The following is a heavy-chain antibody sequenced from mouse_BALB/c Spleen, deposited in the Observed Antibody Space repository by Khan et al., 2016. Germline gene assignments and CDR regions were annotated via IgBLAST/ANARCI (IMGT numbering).Heavy chain of an antibody. CDR2: IYPGDGDT. CDR3: ARGWDGYFDV. Sequence: VPLQESGAELARPGASVKLSCKASGYTFTSYWMQWVKQRPGQGLEWIGAIYPGDGDTRYTQKFKGKATLTADKSSSTAYMQLSSLASEDSAVYYCARGWDGYFDVWGAGTTVTVSS. J-gene: IGHJ1*01. CDR1: GYTFTSYW. D-gene: IGHD2-3*01. V-gene: IGHV1-87*01.